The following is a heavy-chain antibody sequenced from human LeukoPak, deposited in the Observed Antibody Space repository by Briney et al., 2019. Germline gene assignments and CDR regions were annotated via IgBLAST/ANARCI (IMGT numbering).Heavy chain of an antibody. CDR2: ISSSGGTI. V-gene: IGHV3-11*04. J-gene: IGHJ3*02. CDR1: GFTFSDYY. D-gene: IGHD6-19*01. CDR3: AGYSSGWFGAFHI. Sequence: PGGSLRLSCAASGFTFSDYYMNWIRQAPGKGLEWISYISSSGGTIHYADSVKGRFTISRDNTKNSLYLQMNSLRAEDTAVYYCAGYSSGWFGAFHIWGQGTMVTVSS.